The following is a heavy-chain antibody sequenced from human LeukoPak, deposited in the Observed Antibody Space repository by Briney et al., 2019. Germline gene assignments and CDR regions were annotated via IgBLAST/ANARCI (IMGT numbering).Heavy chain of an antibody. CDR3: ARHRPIAAASFDY. CDR1: GGSISSYY. V-gene: IGHV4-59*08. CDR2: IYYSGST. J-gene: IGHJ4*02. D-gene: IGHD6-13*01. Sequence: SETLSLTCTVSGGSISSYYWSWIRQPPGKGLEWIGYIYYSGSTNYNPSLKSRVTISVDTSKNQFSLKLSSVTAADTAVYYCARHRPIAAASFDYWGQGTLVTLSS.